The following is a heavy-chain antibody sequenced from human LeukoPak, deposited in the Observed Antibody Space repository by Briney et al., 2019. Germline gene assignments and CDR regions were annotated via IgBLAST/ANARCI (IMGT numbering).Heavy chain of an antibody. CDR2: FDPEDGET. V-gene: IGHV1-24*01. CDR1: GYTLTELS. Sequence: ASVKVSCKVSGYTLTELSMHWVRQAPGKGLEWMGGFDPEDGETIYAQKFQGRVTMTEDTSTDTAYMELSSLRSEDTAVYYCATGERITMIVVVKEPTPFDYWGQGTLVTVSS. J-gene: IGHJ4*02. D-gene: IGHD3-22*01. CDR3: ATGERITMIVVVKEPTPFDY.